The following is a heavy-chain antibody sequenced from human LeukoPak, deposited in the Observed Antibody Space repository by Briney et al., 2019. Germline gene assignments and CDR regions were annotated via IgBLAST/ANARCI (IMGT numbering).Heavy chain of an antibody. V-gene: IGHV3-48*03. D-gene: IGHD3-22*01. CDR2: ISSSGSTI. CDR1: GFTFSSYE. Sequence: GGSLRLSCAASGFTFSSYEMNWVRQAPGKGLEWVSYISSSGSTIYYADSVKGRFTISRDNAKNSLYLQMNSLRAEDTAVYYCARANYDSSGYPSLFDYWGQGTLVTVSS. J-gene: IGHJ4*02. CDR3: ARANYDSSGYPSLFDY.